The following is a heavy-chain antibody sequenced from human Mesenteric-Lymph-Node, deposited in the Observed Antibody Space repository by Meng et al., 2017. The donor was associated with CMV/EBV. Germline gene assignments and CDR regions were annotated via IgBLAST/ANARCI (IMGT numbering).Heavy chain of an antibody. Sequence: SETLSLTCTVSGGSIISSDYFWGWIRQPPGKGLEWIGSIFHSGSTFYNPSLQSRVTISLDRSKNQFSLRLKSVTAADTAIYYCARDQITLIHDAGLGYFRLDPWGQGTLVTVSS. CDR1: GGSIISSDYF. J-gene: IGHJ5*02. V-gene: IGHV4-39*07. D-gene: IGHD5-24*01. CDR2: IFHSGST. CDR3: ARDQITLIHDAGLGYFRLDP.